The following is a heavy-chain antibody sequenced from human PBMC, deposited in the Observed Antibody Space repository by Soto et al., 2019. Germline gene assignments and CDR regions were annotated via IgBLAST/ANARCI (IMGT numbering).Heavy chain of an antibody. CDR3: ATRLYIFGSYRRPIGVFDF. CDR1: GGTLSGYY. D-gene: IGHD3-16*02. V-gene: IGHV4-34*08. J-gene: IGHJ3*01. CDR2: IYHSGST. Sequence: SETLSLTCAVYGGTLSGYYWSWIRQPPGKGLEWIGGIYHSGSTNYNPALKSRVTISVDTYKIQFSLELSSVTAADTAVYYCATRLYIFGSYRRPIGVFDFSVQRSTVTV.